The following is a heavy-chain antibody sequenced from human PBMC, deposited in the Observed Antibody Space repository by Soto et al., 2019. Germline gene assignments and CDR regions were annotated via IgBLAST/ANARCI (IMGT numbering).Heavy chain of an antibody. CDR2: ISSSSSYI. V-gene: IGHV3-21*01. D-gene: IGHD4-17*01. Sequence: GGSLRLSCAASGFTFSSYSMNWVRQAPGKGLEWVSSISSSSSYIYYADSVKGRFTISRDNAKNSLYLQMNSLRAEDTAVYYCARGAVTTRSAGWFDPWGQGTLVTVSS. J-gene: IGHJ5*02. CDR1: GFTFSSYS. CDR3: ARGAVTTRSAGWFDP.